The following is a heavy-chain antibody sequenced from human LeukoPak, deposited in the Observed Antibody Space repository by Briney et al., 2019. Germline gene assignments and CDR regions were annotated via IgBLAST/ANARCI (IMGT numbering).Heavy chain of an antibody. Sequence: GASVKVSCKASGYTFTSYDINWVRQATGQGLEWMGWMNPNSGNTGYAQKFQGRVTITRNTSISTAYMELSSLRSEDTAVYYCARPGCTNGACSYYYYYYMDVWGKGTTVTVSS. J-gene: IGHJ6*03. V-gene: IGHV1-8*03. CDR3: ARPGCTNGACSYYYYYYMDV. CDR2: MNPNSGNT. D-gene: IGHD2-8*01. CDR1: GYTFTSYD.